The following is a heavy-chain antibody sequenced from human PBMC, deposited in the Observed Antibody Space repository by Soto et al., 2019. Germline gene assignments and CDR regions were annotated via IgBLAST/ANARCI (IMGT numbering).Heavy chain of an antibody. D-gene: IGHD4-17*01. J-gene: IGHJ5*02. CDR2: LYGGGNT. Sequence: EVKLVESGGGLVQPGGSLRLSCVASGFSVNSNYMSWVRQAPGKGLEWVSVLYGGGNTYYADSVKGRFTISRHNSKNTLYLEMKSLRVEDTAVYYCARGYGDYVEWFDPWGQGTLVTVSS. V-gene: IGHV3-53*04. CDR1: GFSVNSNY. CDR3: ARGYGDYVEWFDP.